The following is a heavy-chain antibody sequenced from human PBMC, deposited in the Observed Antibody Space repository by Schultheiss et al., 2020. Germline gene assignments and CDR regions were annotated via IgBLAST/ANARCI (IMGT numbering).Heavy chain of an antibody. J-gene: IGHJ5*02. D-gene: IGHD4-17*01. CDR1: GFTFSGSA. CDR2: IKSKTDGGTT. Sequence: WGSLRLSCAASGFTFSGSAMHWVRQASGKGLEWVGRIKSKTDGGTTDYAAPVKGRFTISRDDSKNTLYLQMNSLKTEDTAVYYCAKRAHDYGDYEGGFDPWGKGTLVTVSS. V-gene: IGHV3-15*01. CDR3: AKRAHDYGDYEGGFDP.